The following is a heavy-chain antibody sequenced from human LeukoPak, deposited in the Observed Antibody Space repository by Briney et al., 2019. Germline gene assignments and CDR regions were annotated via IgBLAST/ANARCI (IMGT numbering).Heavy chain of an antibody. D-gene: IGHD5-24*01. CDR3: AKDTGWLQLLYYFDY. Sequence: ETLSLTCAVYGGSFSGYYWSWLRQAPGKGLEWVSAISGSGGSTYYADSVKGRFTISRDNSKNTLYLQMNSLRAEDTAVYYCAKDTGWLQLLYYFDYWGQGTLVTVSS. V-gene: IGHV3-23*01. CDR2: ISGSGGST. CDR1: GGSFSGYY. J-gene: IGHJ4*02.